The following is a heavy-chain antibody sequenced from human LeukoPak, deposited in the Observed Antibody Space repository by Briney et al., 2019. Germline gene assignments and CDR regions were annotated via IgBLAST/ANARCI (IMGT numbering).Heavy chain of an antibody. V-gene: IGHV1-18*04. CDR3: ARNPGYGHSFDL. Sequence: ASVKVSCKASGYTFTSYGISWVRQAPGQGLEWMGWISAYNGNTNYAQKLRGRVTMTPDTSTSTAYMELRSLRSDDTAVYYCARNPGYGHSFDLWGQGTLVTVSS. CDR1: GYTFTSYG. J-gene: IGHJ4*02. D-gene: IGHD3-9*01. CDR2: ISAYNGNT.